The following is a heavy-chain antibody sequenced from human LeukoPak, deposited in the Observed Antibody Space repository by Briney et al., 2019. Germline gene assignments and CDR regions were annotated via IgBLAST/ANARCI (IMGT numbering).Heavy chain of an antibody. CDR3: AKGGSFYYDTSGYLY. V-gene: IGHV3-23*01. CDR2: ISGSGGST. D-gene: IGHD3-22*01. J-gene: IGHJ4*02. Sequence: PGRSLRLSCAASALTFTSYAMSWVRHAPGKWLGWVSAISGSGGSTYNADSVKGRFTISRDNSRKTLYLQMNSRGAEDTAAYYCAKGGSFYYDTSGYLYWGQGTLVTVSS. CDR1: ALTFTSYA.